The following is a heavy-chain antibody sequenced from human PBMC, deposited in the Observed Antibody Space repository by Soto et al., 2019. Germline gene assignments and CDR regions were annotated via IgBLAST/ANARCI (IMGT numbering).Heavy chain of an antibody. Sequence: SETMCLPCTVAVDSITTHYWSWIRQNAGKGLEWIGRIDTSGNTNYNPSLKSRVTMSVDTSKKQFSLKLTSVTAADTAVYYCARYSNNWFQTEGMDVWGQGTTVTVSS. D-gene: IGHD6-13*01. CDR1: VDSITTHY. CDR3: ARYSNNWFQTEGMDV. V-gene: IGHV4-4*07. CDR2: IDTSGNT. J-gene: IGHJ6*02.